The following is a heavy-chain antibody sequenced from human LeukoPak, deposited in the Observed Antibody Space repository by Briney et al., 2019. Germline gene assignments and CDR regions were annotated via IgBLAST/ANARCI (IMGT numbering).Heavy chain of an antibody. Sequence: ASVKVSCKASGYTFTGYYMHWVRQAPGQGLEWMGWINPNSGGTNYAQKFRGRVTMTRDTSISTAYMELSRLRSDDTAVYYCARRFRIAAVGALDPWGQGTLVTASS. CDR1: GYTFTGYY. V-gene: IGHV1-2*02. CDR3: ARRFRIAAVGALDP. J-gene: IGHJ5*02. D-gene: IGHD6-13*01. CDR2: INPNSGGT.